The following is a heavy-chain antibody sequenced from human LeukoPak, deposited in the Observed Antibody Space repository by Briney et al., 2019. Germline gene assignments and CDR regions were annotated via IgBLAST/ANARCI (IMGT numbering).Heavy chain of an antibody. J-gene: IGHJ4*02. D-gene: IGHD6-13*01. Sequence: PGGSLRLSCAASGFTFSSSAMSWVRQTPEQGLEWVSTINDNGGTTYYADSVKGRFTISRDNSKNTLYLQMNSLRAEDTAVYYCAKDSHAAAAGDYWGQGTLVTVSS. CDR3: AKDSHAAAAGDY. V-gene: IGHV3-23*01. CDR2: INDNGGTT. CDR1: GFTFSSSA.